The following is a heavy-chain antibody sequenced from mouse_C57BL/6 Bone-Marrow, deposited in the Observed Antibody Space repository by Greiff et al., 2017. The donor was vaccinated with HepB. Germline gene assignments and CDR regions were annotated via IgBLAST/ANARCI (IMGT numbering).Heavy chain of an antibody. CDR2: ISYSGST. V-gene: IGHV3-8*01. CDR1: GYSITSDY. D-gene: IGHD1-1*01. Sequence: EVQLVESGPGLAKPSQTLSLTCSVTGYSITSDYWNWIRKFPGNKLEYMGYISYSGSTYYNPSLKSRISITRDTSKNQYYLQLNSVTTEDTATYYCARSLTTVVATDWYFDVWGTGTTVTVSS. CDR3: ARSLTTVVATDWYFDV. J-gene: IGHJ1*03.